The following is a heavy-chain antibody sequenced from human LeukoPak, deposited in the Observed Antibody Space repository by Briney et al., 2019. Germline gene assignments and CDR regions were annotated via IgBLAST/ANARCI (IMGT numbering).Heavy chain of an antibody. CDR2: IYYSGST. CDR1: GGSISSYY. V-gene: IGHV4-59*01. D-gene: IGHD6-19*01. CDR3: ARIDSSGWQTFDY. Sequence: SETLSLTGTVAGGSISSYYWSWIRQPPGKGLEWIGYIYYSGSTNYNPSLKSRVTISVDTSKNQFSPKLSSVTAADTAVYYCARIDSSGWQTFDYWGQGTLVTVSS. J-gene: IGHJ4*02.